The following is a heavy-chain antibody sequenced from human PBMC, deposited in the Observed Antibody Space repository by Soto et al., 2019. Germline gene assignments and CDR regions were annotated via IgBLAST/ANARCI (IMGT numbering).Heavy chain of an antibody. V-gene: IGHV1-69*01. CDR2: TIPIIGTT. Sequence: QVQLVQSGAEVKKPGSSVKVSCKASGDTLSTHGISWVRQAPGQGLEWMGGTIPIIGTTDYAEKFQGRVTIGAEESTTTSYMELRSLRPAGTSVYYWAAGDRSDTGDHWGQGTLVTVSS. J-gene: IGHJ4*02. D-gene: IGHD5-18*01. CDR1: GDTLSTHG. CDR3: AAGDRSDTGDH.